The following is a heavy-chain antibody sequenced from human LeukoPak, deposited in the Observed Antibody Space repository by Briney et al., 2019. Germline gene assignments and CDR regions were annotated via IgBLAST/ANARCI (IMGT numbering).Heavy chain of an antibody. V-gene: IGHV3-30*02. CDR3: ARDALGDTFGPDSIGYYMDV. Sequence: GGSLRLSCAASRFTFSNYGMHWVRQAPSKGLEWVAFIRFDGSSKYYADSVKGRFTISRDNSKNTLYLQMNSLRPEDTAVYFCARDALGDTFGPDSIGYYMDVWGTGARVTVSS. CDR1: RFTFSNYG. CDR2: IRFDGSSK. D-gene: IGHD2-15*01. J-gene: IGHJ6*03.